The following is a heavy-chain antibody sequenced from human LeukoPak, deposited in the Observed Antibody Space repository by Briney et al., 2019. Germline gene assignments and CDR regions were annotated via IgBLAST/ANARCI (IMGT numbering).Heavy chain of an antibody. CDR2: IYYRGNT. V-gene: IGHV4-59*01. CDR1: GGSISSFY. CDR3: ARDLDNGGSSIWYFDL. J-gene: IGHJ2*01. Sequence: PSETLSLTCTVSGGSISSFYWSWIRQPPGKGLEWLGYIYYRGNTQYNPSLKSRVTISVDTYKNQFSLRLTSVTAADTAVYYCARDLDNGGSSIWYFDLWGRGTLVTVSS. D-gene: IGHD4-23*01.